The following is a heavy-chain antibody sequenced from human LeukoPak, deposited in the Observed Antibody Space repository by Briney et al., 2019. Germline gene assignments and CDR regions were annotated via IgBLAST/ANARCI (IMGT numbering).Heavy chain of an antibody. CDR2: IRQDGSET. D-gene: IGHD6-19*01. CDR1: GFIFSTYW. J-gene: IGHJ5*02. Sequence: GGSLRLSCEASGFIFSTYWMSWVRQAPGKGLEWVATIRQDGSETHYVDSVKGRFTISRDNAKNSLYLQMNSLRAEDTAVYYCARDKQPGIAVAGTLDPWGQGTLVTVSS. V-gene: IGHV3-7*01. CDR3: ARDKQPGIAVAGTLDP.